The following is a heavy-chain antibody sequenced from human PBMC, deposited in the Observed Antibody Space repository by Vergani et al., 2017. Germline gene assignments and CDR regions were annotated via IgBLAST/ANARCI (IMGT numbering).Heavy chain of an antibody. Sequence: QVQLQESGPGLVKPPGTLSLTCAVSGDSFRSNKWWTWVRQSPGKTLEWIGEISHSGCTNYNPSLKGRVTLSLDTSKNQFSLRLSSVTAADTAVYYCARDPKSYCSGGSCFSVWGAFDIWGRGTTVNVSS. V-gene: IGHV4-4*03. CDR2: ISHSGCT. CDR1: GDSFRSNKW. J-gene: IGHJ3*02. CDR3: ARDPKSYCSGGSCFSVWGAFDI. D-gene: IGHD2-15*01.